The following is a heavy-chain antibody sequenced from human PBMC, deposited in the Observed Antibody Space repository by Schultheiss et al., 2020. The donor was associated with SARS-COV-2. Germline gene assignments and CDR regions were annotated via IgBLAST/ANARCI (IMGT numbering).Heavy chain of an antibody. J-gene: IGHJ6*02. CDR3: ARVVPIPWADYYYYGMDV. CDR1: GGSISSGGYY. CDR2: IYHSGST. D-gene: IGHD2-2*02. Sequence: SETLSLTCTVSGGSISSGGYYWSWIRQHPGKGLEWIGEIYHSGSTNYNPSLKSRVTISVETSTNQFSLKLTSMTAADTAVYYCARVVPIPWADYYYYGMDVWGQGTTVTVSS. V-gene: IGHV4-61*08.